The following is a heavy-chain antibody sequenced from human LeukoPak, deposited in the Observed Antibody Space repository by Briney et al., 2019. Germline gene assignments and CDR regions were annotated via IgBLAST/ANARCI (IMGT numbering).Heavy chain of an antibody. V-gene: IGHV4-39*01. J-gene: IGHJ2*01. Sequence: PSETLSLTCTVSGGSISSSSYYWGWIRQPPGKGLEWIGSIYYSGSTYYNPSLKSRVTISVDTSKNQFSLKLSSVTAADTAVYYCANRGPQRKYWYFDLWGRGTLVTVSS. CDR2: IYYSGST. CDR1: GGSISSSSYY. CDR3: ANRGPQRKYWYFDL.